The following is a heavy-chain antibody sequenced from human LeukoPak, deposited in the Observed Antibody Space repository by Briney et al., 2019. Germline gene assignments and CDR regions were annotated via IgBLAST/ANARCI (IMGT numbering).Heavy chain of an antibody. J-gene: IGHJ4*01. V-gene: IGHV4-59*08. D-gene: IGHD1-1*01. CDR1: GGSISSYY. CDR3: ARHMGLGYTYFYPYFDY. CDR2: IYYSGST. Sequence: PSETLSLTCTVSGGSISSYYWSWIRQPPGKGLEWIGYIYYSGSTNYNPSLKSRVTISVDTSKNQFSLKLISVTAADTAVYYCARHMGLGYTYFYPYFDYWGQGTLVTVSS.